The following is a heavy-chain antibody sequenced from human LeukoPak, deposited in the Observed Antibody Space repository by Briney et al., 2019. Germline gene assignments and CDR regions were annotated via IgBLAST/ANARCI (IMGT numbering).Heavy chain of an antibody. Sequence: GGSLRLSCAASGFTFSSYAMSWVRQAPGKGLEWVSGITGSGGATYYADSVEGRFTISRDNSKNTLFLQVNSLRAEDTAVYYCAKDRRYNWNDGGYFEYWGQGMLVTVSS. CDR2: ITGSGGAT. J-gene: IGHJ4*02. CDR1: GFTFSSYA. CDR3: AKDRRYNWNDGGYFEY. V-gene: IGHV3-23*01. D-gene: IGHD1-1*01.